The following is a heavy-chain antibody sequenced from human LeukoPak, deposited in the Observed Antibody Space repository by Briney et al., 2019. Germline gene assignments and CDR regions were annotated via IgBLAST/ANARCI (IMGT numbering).Heavy chain of an antibody. Sequence: ASVKVSCKVSGYTLTELSMHWVRQAPGKGLEWMGGFDPEDGETIYAQKFQGRVTMTEDTSTDTAYMELSSLRSEDTAVYYCATVNRDGSSSWCYFDYWGQGTLVTVSS. D-gene: IGHD6-6*01. CDR1: GYTLTELS. V-gene: IGHV1-24*01. CDR2: FDPEDGET. J-gene: IGHJ4*02. CDR3: ATVNRDGSSSWCYFDY.